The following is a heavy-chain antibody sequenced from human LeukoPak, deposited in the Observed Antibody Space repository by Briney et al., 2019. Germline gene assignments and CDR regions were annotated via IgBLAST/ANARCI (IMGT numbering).Heavy chain of an antibody. V-gene: IGHV3-21*01. Sequence: GGSLRLSCAASGFTFSSYSMNWVRQAPGKGLEWVSSISSSSSYIYYADSVKGGFTTSRDNAKNSLYLQMNSLRAEDTAVYYCARLKRYYGSGSYYPLDYWGQGTLVTVSS. J-gene: IGHJ4*02. CDR1: GFTFSSYS. CDR3: ARLKRYYGSGSYYPLDY. CDR2: ISSSSSYI. D-gene: IGHD3-10*01.